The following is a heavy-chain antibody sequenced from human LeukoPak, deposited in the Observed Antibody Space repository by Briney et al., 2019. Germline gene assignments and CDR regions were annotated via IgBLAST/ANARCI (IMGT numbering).Heavy chain of an antibody. Sequence: GGSLRLSCAASGFTFSSYWMSWVRQAPGKGLEWVANIQQGGSEKYYVDSVKGRFTISRDNAKNSVYLQMNSLRAEDTGVYYCAREGDWNYILLPGYWGQGTLVTVSS. J-gene: IGHJ4*02. D-gene: IGHD1-7*01. CDR2: IQQGGSEK. CDR1: GFTFSSYW. V-gene: IGHV3-7*01. CDR3: AREGDWNYILLPGY.